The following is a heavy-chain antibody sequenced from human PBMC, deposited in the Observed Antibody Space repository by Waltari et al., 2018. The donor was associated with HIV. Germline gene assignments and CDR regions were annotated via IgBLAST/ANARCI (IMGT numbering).Heavy chain of an antibody. CDR3: TGEYSSGYYYDY. D-gene: IGHD3-22*01. Sequence: VQLVESGGGLVKPGGSLRLSCAGSGFTSSKAGMSWVRQVPGKGLEWVGRIKSKTDGGKTDYAAPVKGRFTISRDDSKNTLYLQMNSLKTEDTAVYYCTGEYSSGYYYDYWGQGTMVTVSS. CDR2: IKSKTDGGKT. J-gene: IGHJ4*02. CDR1: GFTSSKAG. V-gene: IGHV3-15*01.